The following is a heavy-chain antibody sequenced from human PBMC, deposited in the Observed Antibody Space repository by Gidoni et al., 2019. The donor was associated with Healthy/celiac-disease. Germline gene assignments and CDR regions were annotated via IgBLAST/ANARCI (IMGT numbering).Heavy chain of an antibody. CDR3: ARVWGSYPQFDY. Sequence: VKPSETLSLTCTVSGGSISSYYWSWIRQPPGKGLEWIGYIYYSGSTNYNPSLKSRVTISVDTSKNQFSLKLSSVTAADTAVYYCARVWGSYPQFDYWGQGTLVTVSS. V-gene: IGHV4-59*01. D-gene: IGHD3-16*01. CDR1: GGSISSYY. J-gene: IGHJ4*02. CDR2: IYYSGST.